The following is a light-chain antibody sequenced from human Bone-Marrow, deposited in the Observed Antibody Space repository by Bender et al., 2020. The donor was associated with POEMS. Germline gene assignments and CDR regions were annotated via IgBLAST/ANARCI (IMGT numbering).Light chain of an antibody. CDR1: NLGDKF. CDR3: SSYTSSSTQVV. V-gene: IGLV3-1*01. J-gene: IGLJ2*01. CDR2: QDN. Sequence: SYEVTQPPSVSVSPGQTANITCSGDNLGDKFVSWYQQKPGQSPILIIYQDNRRPSGVPDRFSGSKSGNTASLTISGLQAEDEADYYCSSYTSSSTQVVFGGGTKLTVL.